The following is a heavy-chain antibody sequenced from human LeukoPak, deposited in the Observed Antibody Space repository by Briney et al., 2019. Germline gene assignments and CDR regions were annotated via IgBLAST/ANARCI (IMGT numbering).Heavy chain of an antibody. Sequence: PGGSLRLSCAASGFTFSSYSMNWVRQAPGMGLEWVSAISGGGSSTYYADSVKGRFTISRDNSKNTLYLQTNSLRAEDTAVYYCANLRFAYWGQGTLVTVSS. V-gene: IGHV3-23*01. CDR3: ANLRFAY. CDR1: GFTFSSYS. J-gene: IGHJ4*02. CDR2: ISGGGSST.